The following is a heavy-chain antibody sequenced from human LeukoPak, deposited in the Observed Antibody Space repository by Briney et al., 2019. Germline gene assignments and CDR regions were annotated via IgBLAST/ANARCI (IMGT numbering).Heavy chain of an antibody. CDR1: GYTFTSYG. D-gene: IGHD3-22*01. Sequence: GASVTVSCTASGYTFTSYGISWVRQAPGQGLEWMGIINPSGGSTSYAQKFQGRVTMTRDTSTSTVYMELSSLRSEDTAVYYCARVPIYYYDSSGYSLDYWGQGTLVTVSS. V-gene: IGHV1-46*01. CDR3: ARVPIYYYDSSGYSLDY. J-gene: IGHJ4*02. CDR2: INPSGGST.